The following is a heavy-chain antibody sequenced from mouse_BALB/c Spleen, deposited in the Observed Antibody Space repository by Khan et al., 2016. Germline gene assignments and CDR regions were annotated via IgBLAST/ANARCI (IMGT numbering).Heavy chain of an antibody. CDR2: ISSGGGST. D-gene: IGHD2-12*01. J-gene: IGHJ2*01. CDR3: ARRRYYYLDY. Sequence: EVELVESGGGLVKPGGSLKLSCAASGFAFSSYDMSWVRQTPEKRLEWVAYISSGGGSTYYPDTVKGRFTISRDNAKNTLYLQMSSLKSEDTAMYYCARRRYYYLDYWGQGTTLTVSS. CDR1: GFAFSSYD. V-gene: IGHV5-12-1*01.